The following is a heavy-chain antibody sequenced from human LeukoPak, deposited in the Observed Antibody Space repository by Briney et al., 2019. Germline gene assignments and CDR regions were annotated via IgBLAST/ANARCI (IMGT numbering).Heavy chain of an antibody. Sequence: SETLSLTCSVSGGSTSDYYWNWIRQPAGQVLEWLGRIYYTGNTAYNPSLESRLTMSLDTAKNQFSLKVTSVTAADTAVYYCARGGTLFTYFDSWGQGTLVTVSS. D-gene: IGHD3-10*02. CDR2: IYYTGNT. J-gene: IGHJ4*02. V-gene: IGHV4-4*07. CDR3: ARGGTLFTYFDS. CDR1: GGSTSDYY.